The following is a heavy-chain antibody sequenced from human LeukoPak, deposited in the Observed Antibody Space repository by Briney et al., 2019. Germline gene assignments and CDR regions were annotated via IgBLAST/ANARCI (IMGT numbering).Heavy chain of an antibody. CDR1: GGSFSGYY. J-gene: IGHJ4*02. CDR3: AXXXXTXXSPLRD. Sequence: SXTLSXXCAVYGGSFSGYYWSWIRQPPGKGLEWIGEINQSGRTNYNPSLTSRVTISLDTSKNQCSLTLSYVTAADTAVYYCAXXXXTXXSPLRDWGXGXLVTVSS. V-gene: IGHV4-34*01. D-gene: IGHD4-11*01. CDR2: INQSGRT.